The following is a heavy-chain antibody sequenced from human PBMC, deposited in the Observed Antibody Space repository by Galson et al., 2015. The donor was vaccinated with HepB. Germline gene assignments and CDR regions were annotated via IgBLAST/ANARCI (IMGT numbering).Heavy chain of an antibody. CDR2: INPSGGST. V-gene: IGHV1-46*01. Sequence: SVKVSCKASGYTFTSYYMHWVRQAPGQGLEWMGTINPSGGSTSYAQKFQGRVTMTRDTSTSTVYMELSSLRSEDTAVYYCARLLRGVTGGYYFDYWGQGTLVTVSS. CDR1: GYTFTSYY. CDR3: ARLLRGVTGGYYFDY. J-gene: IGHJ4*02. D-gene: IGHD4-23*01.